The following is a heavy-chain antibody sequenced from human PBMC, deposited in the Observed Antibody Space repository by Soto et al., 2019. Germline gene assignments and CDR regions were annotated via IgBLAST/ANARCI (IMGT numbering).Heavy chain of an antibody. Sequence: QVQLVESGGGVVQPGRSLRLSCAVSGFIFKNYALNLVRQAPGKGLEWVASITRDGYNKYYADSVKGRFTISRDNSKNTLSLQMTALRIEDSSVYYCTKSSGGSSSVGMDSWGQGTLVTGSS. CDR2: ITRDGYNK. V-gene: IGHV3-30*04. CDR3: TKSSGGSSSVGMDS. J-gene: IGHJ5*01. CDR1: GFIFKNYA. D-gene: IGHD6-6*01.